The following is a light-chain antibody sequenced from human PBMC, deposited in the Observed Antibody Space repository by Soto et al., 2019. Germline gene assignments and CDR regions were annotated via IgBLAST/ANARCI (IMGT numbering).Light chain of an antibody. CDR3: QQYYSTPT. Sequence: EIVLTQSPATLSLSPGERATLSCRASRSVSSNLAWYQQKPGQAPRLLIYGASTRATGIPARFSGSGSGTDFTLTISSLQAEDVAVYYCQQYYSTPTFGQGTKVDI. CDR1: RSVSSN. J-gene: IGKJ1*01. CDR2: GAS. V-gene: IGKV3-15*01.